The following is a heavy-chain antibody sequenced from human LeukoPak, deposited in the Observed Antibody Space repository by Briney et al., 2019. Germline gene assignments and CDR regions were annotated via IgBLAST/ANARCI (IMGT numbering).Heavy chain of an antibody. CDR1: GGSISSYY. Sequence: SETLSLTCTVSGGSISSYYWSWIRQPAGKGLEWIGRIYTSGSTNYNPSLKSRVIISVDTSKNYFSLKLSSVTAADTAMYYCARDETYSDVWSGSAGGGKGNYLDYWGQGILVTVSS. CDR3: ARDETYSDVWSGSAGGGKGNYLDY. V-gene: IGHV4-4*07. D-gene: IGHD3-3*01. J-gene: IGHJ4*02. CDR2: IYTSGST.